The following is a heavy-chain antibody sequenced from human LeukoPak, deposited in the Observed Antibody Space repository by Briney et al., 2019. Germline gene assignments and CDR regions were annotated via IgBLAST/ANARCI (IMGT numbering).Heavy chain of an antibody. CDR1: GFTFSSYS. V-gene: IGHV3-48*04. CDR2: I. D-gene: IGHD4-23*01. CDR3: ARDPTSKRGNSWVVRFDY. Sequence: PGGSLRLSCAASGFTFSSYSMSWVRQAPGKGLEWVSYIYYADSVKGRFTISRDNAKNSLYLQMNSLRAEDTAVYYCARDPTSKRGNSWVVRFDYWGQGTLVTVSS. J-gene: IGHJ4*02.